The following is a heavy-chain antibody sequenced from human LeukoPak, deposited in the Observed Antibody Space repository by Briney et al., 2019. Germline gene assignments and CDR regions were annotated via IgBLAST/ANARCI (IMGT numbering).Heavy chain of an antibody. J-gene: IGHJ4*03. Sequence: GGSLRLSCAASGLTFRGYAMSWVRQAPGKGLEWVSTISDNGGRTYYADSVKGRFTISRDNSKNTLYLQMNSLKTEDTAVYYCTTNTPPLLWFGEKKTSVDHWGQGTLVTVSS. CDR1: GLTFRGYA. D-gene: IGHD3-10*01. V-gene: IGHV3-23*01. CDR2: ISDNGGRT. CDR3: TTNTPPLLWFGEKKTSVDH.